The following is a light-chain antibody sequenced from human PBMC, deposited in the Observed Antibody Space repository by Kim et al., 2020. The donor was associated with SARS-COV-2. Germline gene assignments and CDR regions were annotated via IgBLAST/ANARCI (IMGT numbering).Light chain of an antibody. CDR3: QQSYSTPPT. CDR2: AAS. V-gene: IGKV1-39*01. CDR1: QTINGF. Sequence: DIQMTQSPSSLSASVGDRVSIGCRASQTINGFLNWYQQKPGKAPKLMISAASSFQSGVPSRFSGSGSGTDYTLTISNLQPEDFATYFCQQSYSTPPTFGGGTKVDIK. J-gene: IGKJ4*01.